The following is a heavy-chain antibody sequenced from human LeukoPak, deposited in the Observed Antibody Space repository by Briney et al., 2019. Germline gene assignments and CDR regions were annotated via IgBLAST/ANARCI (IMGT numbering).Heavy chain of an antibody. CDR1: GFTFSGYA. V-gene: IGHV3-23*01. CDR3: AKVGGGRIAAAGSHY. J-gene: IGHJ4*02. Sequence: GGSLRLSCAASGFTFSGYAMTWVRQAPGKGLEWVSGVGGSDGSTFYADSVKGRFTISRDNSKNTLCLQMNSLRVEDTAVYYCAKVGGGRIAAAGSHYWGQGTLVTVSS. D-gene: IGHD6-13*01. CDR2: VGGSDGST.